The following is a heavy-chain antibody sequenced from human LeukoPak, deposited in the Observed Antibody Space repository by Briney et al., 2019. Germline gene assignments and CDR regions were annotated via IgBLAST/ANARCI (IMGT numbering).Heavy chain of an antibody. Sequence: GGSLRLSCAASGFTFSSYSMNWVRQAPGKGLGWVSSISSSSSYIYYADSVKGRFTISRDNAKNSLYLQMNSLRAEDTAVYYCARDRYYGGHTQVDYWGQGTLVTVSS. CDR2: ISSSSSYI. V-gene: IGHV3-21*01. J-gene: IGHJ4*02. CDR3: ARDRYYGGHTQVDY. D-gene: IGHD4-23*01. CDR1: GFTFSSYS.